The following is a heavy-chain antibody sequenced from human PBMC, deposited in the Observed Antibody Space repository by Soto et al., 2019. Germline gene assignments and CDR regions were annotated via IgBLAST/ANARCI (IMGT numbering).Heavy chain of an antibody. V-gene: IGHV1-18*01. CDR2: TSAHNGNT. J-gene: IGHJ4*02. CDR1: GYAFTTYG. D-gene: IGHD6-6*01. Sequence: QVHLVQSGAEVKKPGASVKVSCKGSGYAFTTYGITWVRQAPGQGLEWMGWTSAHNGNTNHAQKLQGRVTVTRDTSRRTAYMALRSLRADDTAVYYWARGRDGDYWGQGALVTVSS. CDR3: ARGRDGDY.